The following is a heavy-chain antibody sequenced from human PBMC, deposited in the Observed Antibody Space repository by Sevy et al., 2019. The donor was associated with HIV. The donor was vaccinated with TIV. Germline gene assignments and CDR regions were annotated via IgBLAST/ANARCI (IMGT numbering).Heavy chain of an antibody. CDR3: AKGGGGHYDPDEIGYYFYYYNMDV. CDR1: GFSFDSYG. CDR2: ISGSGTRT. D-gene: IGHD3-22*01. J-gene: IGHJ6*03. Sequence: GGSLRLSCAVSGFSFDSYGMTWVRQAPGKGLEWVSGISGSGTRTHYADSVKGRFIISRDNSKNTLYLQMNSLRSEDTAIYDCAKGGGGHYDPDEIGYYFYYYNMDVWGKGTTVTVSS. V-gene: IGHV3-23*01.